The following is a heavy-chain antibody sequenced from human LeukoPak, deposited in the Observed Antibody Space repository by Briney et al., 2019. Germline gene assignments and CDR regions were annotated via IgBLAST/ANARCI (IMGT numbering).Heavy chain of an antibody. CDR2: ISGGTT. J-gene: IGHJ4*02. CDR1: GFTFGDYL. D-gene: IGHD6-19*01. V-gene: IGHV3-49*03. CDR3: SRGSGWLSVY. Sequence: GGSLRLSCTAYGFTFGDYLMSWFRQAPGKGLEWIGFISGGTTEYAASVKGRFTISRDDSTSIAYLQLNSLTTEDTAVYYCSRGSGWLSVYWGQGTLVTVPS.